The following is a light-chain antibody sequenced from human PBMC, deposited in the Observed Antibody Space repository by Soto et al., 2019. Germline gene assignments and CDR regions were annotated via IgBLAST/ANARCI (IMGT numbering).Light chain of an antibody. CDR1: QSINSE. J-gene: IGKJ2*01. CDR3: KQGHNWPLT. CDR2: GAS. Sequence: EIVMTQSPATLSLSPGERAALSCRASQSINSELAWYQQKPGQPPRLLIYGASTRATGVPARFTGSESGSEFTLTISGLQSEDFAVYYCKQGHNWPLTLGQGTRLEI. V-gene: IGKV3-15*01.